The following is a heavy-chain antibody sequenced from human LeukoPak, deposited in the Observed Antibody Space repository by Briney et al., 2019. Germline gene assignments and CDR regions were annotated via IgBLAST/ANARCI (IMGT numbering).Heavy chain of an antibody. D-gene: IGHD5-12*01. J-gene: IGHJ4*02. Sequence: GGSLRLSCAGSGFTLSSYDMHWVHQGTGKGLEWVSAIGTAGDRYYPGSVKGRFTISRENAKNSLFLQMNSLTAGDTAVYYCARAASGYGFDYWGQGTLVTVSS. CDR2: IGTAGDR. CDR3: ARAASGYGFDY. CDR1: GFTLSSYD. V-gene: IGHV3-13*01.